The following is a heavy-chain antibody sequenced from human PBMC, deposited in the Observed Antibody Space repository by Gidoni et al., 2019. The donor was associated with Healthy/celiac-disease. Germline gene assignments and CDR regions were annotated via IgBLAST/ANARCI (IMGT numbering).Heavy chain of an antibody. V-gene: IGHV3-23*01. CDR1: GFTFSSYA. CDR3: AKQNSGGTIGFFDY. D-gene: IGHD1-1*01. J-gene: IGHJ4*02. CDR2: IRGSGVST. Sequence: EVQLLASGGGLVQPGGSLRLSCAASGFTFSSYAMGWVRQAPGKGLEWVAAIRGSGVSTYYADSVKGRFTISRDNSKNTLYLQMNSLRAEDTAVYYWAKQNSGGTIGFFDYWGQGTLVTVSS.